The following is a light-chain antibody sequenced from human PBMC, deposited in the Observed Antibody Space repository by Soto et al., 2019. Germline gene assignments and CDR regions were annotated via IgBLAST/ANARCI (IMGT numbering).Light chain of an antibody. CDR3: GTWDNSLNALV. J-gene: IGLJ2*01. V-gene: IGLV1-51*01. CDR1: SSNIGNNY. CDR2: DNN. Sequence: QSVLTQPPSVSAAPGQKVTISCSGSSSNIGNNYVSWYQQLPGTAPKLLIYDNNKRPSGIPDRFSGSKSGTSATLGITGLQTGDEADYYCGTWDNSLNALVFGGGTKLTVL.